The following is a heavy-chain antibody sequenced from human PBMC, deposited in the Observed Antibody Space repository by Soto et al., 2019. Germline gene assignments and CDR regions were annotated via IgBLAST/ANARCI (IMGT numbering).Heavy chain of an antibody. J-gene: IGHJ4*02. V-gene: IGHV4-34*01. CDR2: INHSGST. CDR1: GGSFSGYY. D-gene: IGHD6-13*01. CDR3: ARGGYSGLSY. Sequence: QVQLQLWGAGLLKPSETLSLTCAVYGGSFSGYYWSWIRQPPGKGLEWIGEINHSGSTNYNPSLKGRVTISVDTSKNQFSLKLRSVTAADTAVYYCARGGYSGLSYWGQGTLVTVSS.